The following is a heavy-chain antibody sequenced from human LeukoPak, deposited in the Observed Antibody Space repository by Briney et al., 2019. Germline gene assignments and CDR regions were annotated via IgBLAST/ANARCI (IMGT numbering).Heavy chain of an antibody. Sequence: PSETLSLTCAVSGGSITSHNWWSWVRQRPGQGLEWIGEIHYGGNTNYNTSLKSRVTMSVDQSKNQFSLNVYSVTAADTAVYYCASHMAVTGTKGFDYWGQGTLVTVSS. J-gene: IGHJ4*02. V-gene: IGHV4-4*02. CDR2: IHYGGNT. CDR1: GGSITSHNW. D-gene: IGHD6-19*01. CDR3: ASHMAVTGTKGFDY.